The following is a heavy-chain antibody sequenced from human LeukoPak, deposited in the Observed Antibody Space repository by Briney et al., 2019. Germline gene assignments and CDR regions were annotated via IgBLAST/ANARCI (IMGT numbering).Heavy chain of an antibody. CDR1: GFTFSSYS. CDR2: ISSSSSYI. D-gene: IGHD5-18*01. Sequence: GGSLRLSCAASGFTFSSYSMNWVRQAPGKGLEWVSSISSSSSYIYYADSVKGRFTISRDNAKNSLYLQMNSLRAEDTAVYYCTTDRVDTAMEADAFDIWGQGTMVTVSS. CDR3: TTDRVDTAMEADAFDI. V-gene: IGHV3-21*01. J-gene: IGHJ3*02.